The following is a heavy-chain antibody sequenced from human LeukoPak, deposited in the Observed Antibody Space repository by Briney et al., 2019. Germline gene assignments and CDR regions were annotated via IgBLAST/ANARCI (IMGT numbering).Heavy chain of an antibody. CDR3: AKETRPHSSSWYRFSLSYFDY. D-gene: IGHD6-13*01. Sequence: GGSLRLSCAASGFTFDDYAMHWVRQAPGKGLEWVSLISGDGGSTYYADSVKGRFTISRDNSKNSLYLQMNSLRTEDTALYYCAKETRPHSSSWYRFSLSYFDYWGQGTLVTVSS. CDR1: GFTFDDYA. J-gene: IGHJ4*02. V-gene: IGHV3-43*02. CDR2: ISGDGGST.